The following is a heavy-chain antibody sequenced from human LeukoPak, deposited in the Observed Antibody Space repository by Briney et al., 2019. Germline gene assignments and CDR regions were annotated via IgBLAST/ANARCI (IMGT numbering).Heavy chain of an antibody. CDR2: ISGSGGST. Sequence: GGSLRLSCTAAGFTFSSYAMSWVRQAPGKGLEWVSAISGSGGSTYYADSVKGRFTISRDNSKNTLYLQMNSLRAEDTAVYYCAKDPWEYSSSSLDYWGQGTLVTVSS. V-gene: IGHV3-23*01. J-gene: IGHJ4*02. CDR1: GFTFSSYA. CDR3: AKDPWEYSSSSLDY. D-gene: IGHD6-6*01.